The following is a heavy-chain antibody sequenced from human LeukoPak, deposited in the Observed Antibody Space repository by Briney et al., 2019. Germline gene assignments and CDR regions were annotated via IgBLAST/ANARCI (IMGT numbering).Heavy chain of an antibody. CDR2: IYASGST. D-gene: IGHD3-16*01. CDR1: GDSMNSYY. CDR3: ARSYTSRNDAFHY. Sequence: SETLSLTCTVSGDSMNSYYWNWIRQPPGKGLEFIGYIYASGSTNYNPSLKSRVSISIDPSKNQFSLKLESVTAAVTAVYFCARSYTSRNDAFHYWGQGALVAVSS. J-gene: IGHJ4*02. V-gene: IGHV4-4*09.